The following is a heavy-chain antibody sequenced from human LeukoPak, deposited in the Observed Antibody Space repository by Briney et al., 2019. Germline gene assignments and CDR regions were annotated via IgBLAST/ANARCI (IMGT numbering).Heavy chain of an antibody. CDR3: ARGVDDSATFFYSYYMDV. CDR2: ISHSGST. J-gene: IGHJ6*03. D-gene: IGHD2/OR15-2a*01. CDR1: GGPFSAYY. Sequence: SETLSLTCAVYGGPFSAYYYYWSWIRQPPGRGLEWIGEISHSGSTNDNPSLKSRVTISIYTSKNQFSLRLSSVTAADTAVYYCARGVDDSATFFYSYYMDVWGKGTTVTVSS. V-gene: IGHV4-34*01.